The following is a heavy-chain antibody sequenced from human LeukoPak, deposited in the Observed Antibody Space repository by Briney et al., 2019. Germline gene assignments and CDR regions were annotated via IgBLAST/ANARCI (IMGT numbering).Heavy chain of an antibody. D-gene: IGHD2-15*01. CDR3: ARGGPSILVVVAAQYDAFDI. CDR1: GGTFSSYA. Sequence: SVKVSCKASGGTFSSYAISWVRQAPGQGLEWMGGIIPIFGTANYAQKFQGRVTITADESTSTAYIELSSLRSEDTAVYYCARGGPSILVVVAAQYDAFDIWGQGTMVTVSS. CDR2: IIPIFGTA. V-gene: IGHV1-69*01. J-gene: IGHJ3*02.